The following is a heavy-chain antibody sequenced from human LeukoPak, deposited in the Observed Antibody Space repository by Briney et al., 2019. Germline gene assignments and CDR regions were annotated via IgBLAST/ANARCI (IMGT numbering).Heavy chain of an antibody. CDR1: GYTLTSYD. V-gene: IGHV1-8*01. CDR3: ARGKWQQLVRVLVY. Sequence: ASVKVSXKASGYTLTSYDINWVRQATGQGLEWMGWMNPNSGNTGYAQKFQGRVTMTRNTSISTAYMELSSLRSEDTAVYYCARGKWQQLVRVLVYWGQGTLVTVSS. CDR2: MNPNSGNT. J-gene: IGHJ4*02. D-gene: IGHD6-13*01.